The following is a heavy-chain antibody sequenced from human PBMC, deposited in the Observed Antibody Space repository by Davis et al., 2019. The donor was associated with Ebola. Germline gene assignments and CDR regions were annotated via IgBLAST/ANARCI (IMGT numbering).Heavy chain of an antibody. D-gene: IGHD3-22*01. Sequence: PSETLSPTCTVSGGSTSRGGSYWTWIRQHPGKGLEWIGYIYYSGSTYYKPSLKSRVTISLDTSKNQFSLNLYSVTAADTAVYYCARDLRYDSSGYDYYFYMDVWGKGTTVTVSS. CDR2: IYYSGST. V-gene: IGHV4-31*03. J-gene: IGHJ6*03. CDR1: GGSTSRGGSY. CDR3: ARDLRYDSSGYDYYFYMDV.